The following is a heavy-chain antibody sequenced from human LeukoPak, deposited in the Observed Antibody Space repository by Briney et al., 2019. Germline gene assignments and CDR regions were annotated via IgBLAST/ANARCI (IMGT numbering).Heavy chain of an antibody. CDR2: IDGNGGST. D-gene: IGHD2-2*01. CDR1: GFTFSSYV. J-gene: IGHJ4*02. V-gene: IGHV3-64*01. Sequence: GESLRLSCAASGFTFSSYVMHWVRQAPGKGLEYVSTIDGNGGSTYYANSVKGRFTISRDNSKNTLNLQMGSLRAEDMAVYYCARGGGYCSRTGCYGIDYWGQGTLVTVSS. CDR3: ARGGGYCSRTGCYGIDY.